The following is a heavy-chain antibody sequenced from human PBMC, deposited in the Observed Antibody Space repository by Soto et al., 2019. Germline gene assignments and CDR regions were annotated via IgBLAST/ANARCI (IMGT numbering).Heavy chain of an antibody. CDR3: ARGHAYYDFWRGRFDY. J-gene: IGHJ4*02. CDR1: GGSFSGYY. D-gene: IGHD3-3*01. Sequence: SETLSLTCAVYGGSFSGYYWSWIRQPPWKGLEWIGEINHSGSTNYNPSLKSRVTISVDTSKNQFSLKLSSVTAADTAVYYCARGHAYYDFWRGRFDYWGQGTLVTVSS. V-gene: IGHV4-34*01. CDR2: INHSGST.